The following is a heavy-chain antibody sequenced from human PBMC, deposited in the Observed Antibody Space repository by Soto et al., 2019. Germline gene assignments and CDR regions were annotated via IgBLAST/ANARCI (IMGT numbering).Heavy chain of an antibody. CDR1: GGSISSSSYY. CDR3: ARHEFHITFIAAPTTRWFDP. Sequence: QLQLQESGPGLVKPSETLSLTCTVSGGSISSSSYYWGWIRQPPGKGLEWSGRIYYSGGTYYNPSRKSRVTRSVDTSKNHFSLTLSSVTAADTAVYYCARHEFHITFIAAPTTRWFDPWGQGTLVTGSS. D-gene: IGHD6-13*01. V-gene: IGHV4-39*01. J-gene: IGHJ5*02. CDR2: IYYSGGT.